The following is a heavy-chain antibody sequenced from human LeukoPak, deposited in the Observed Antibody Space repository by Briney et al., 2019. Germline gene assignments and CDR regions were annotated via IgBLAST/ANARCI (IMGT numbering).Heavy chain of an antibody. D-gene: IGHD2-21*02. J-gene: IGHJ5*02. V-gene: IGHV1-69*13. CDR3: ARGAVTATTYNWFDP. CDR2: IIPIFGTA. Sequence: ASVKVSCKASGGTFSSYAISWVRQAPGQGLEWMGGIIPIFGTANYAQKFQGRVTITADESTSTAYMELSSLRSEDTAVYYCARGAVTATTYNWFDPWGQGTLVTVSS. CDR1: GGTFSSYA.